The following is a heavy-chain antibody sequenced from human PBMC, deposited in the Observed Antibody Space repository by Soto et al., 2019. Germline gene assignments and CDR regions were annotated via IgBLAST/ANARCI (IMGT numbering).Heavy chain of an antibody. CDR1: GFTFDDYA. V-gene: IGHV3-9*01. CDR3: VKDESINWYSGHFRH. D-gene: IGHD6-13*01. CDR2: INWNSGSI. Sequence: GGSLRLSCAASGFTFDDYAMHWVRQVPGKGLEWVSGINWNSGSIGYGDSVKGRFAVSRDNAKNSLHLQMNSLSAEDTAFYYCVKDESINWYSGHFRHWGQGTLVTVSS. J-gene: IGHJ1*01.